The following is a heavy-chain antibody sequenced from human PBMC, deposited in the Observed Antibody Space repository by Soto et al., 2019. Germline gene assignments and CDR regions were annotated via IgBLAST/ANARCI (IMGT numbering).Heavy chain of an antibody. D-gene: IGHD2-15*01. J-gene: IGHJ4*02. Sequence: QVQLVQSGAEVKKPGSSVKVSCTASGGTFSSYTISWVRQAPGQGLEWMGRIIPILGIANYAQKFQGRVTITADKSTSTAYMELSSLRSEDTAVYYCARDEAYCSGGSCYSSFDYWGQGTLVTVSS. V-gene: IGHV1-69*08. CDR2: IIPILGIA. CDR1: GGTFSSYT. CDR3: ARDEAYCSGGSCYSSFDY.